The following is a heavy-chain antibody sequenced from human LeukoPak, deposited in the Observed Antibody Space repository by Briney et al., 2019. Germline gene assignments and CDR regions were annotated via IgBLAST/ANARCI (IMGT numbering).Heavy chain of an antibody. V-gene: IGHV4-59*01. CDR3: TRDAEISGYTWYNWFDP. CDR1: GGSISSYY. Sequence: SETLSLTCTVSGGSISSYYWSWIRQPPGKGLEWIGYIYYSGSTKYNPSLESRVTISVDTSKSQFSLQLSSVTAADTAVYYCTRDAEISGYTWYNWFDPWGQGTLVTVSS. CDR2: IYYSGST. D-gene: IGHD3-22*01. J-gene: IGHJ5*02.